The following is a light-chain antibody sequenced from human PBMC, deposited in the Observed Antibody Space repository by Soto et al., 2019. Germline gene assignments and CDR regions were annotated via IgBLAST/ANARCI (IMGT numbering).Light chain of an antibody. CDR3: CSHSASDTFV. Sequence: QSALTQPRSVSGSPGQSVTISCTGTSSDVGGYNCVSWYQQHPGKAPQLIIYDVTQRPSGVPDRFSGSKSGNTASLSISGLQAEDEADYYCCSHSASDTFVFGTGTKVTVL. V-gene: IGLV2-11*01. CDR2: DVT. CDR1: SSDVGGYNC. J-gene: IGLJ1*01.